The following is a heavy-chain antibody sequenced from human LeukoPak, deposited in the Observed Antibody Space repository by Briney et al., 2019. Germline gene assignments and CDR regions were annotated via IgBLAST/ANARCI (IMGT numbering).Heavy chain of an antibody. CDR3: ARDVRNRVGLNYYHQYMDV. CDR1: GYTFSDYG. J-gene: IGHJ6*03. V-gene: IGHV3-7*01. CDR2: INQDGSEK. Sequence: GASVKVSCKASGYTFSDYGISWVRQAPGKGLEWVANINQDGSEKYYVDSVKGRFIISRDNAENSVYLHMNSLRADDTAVYYCARDVRNRVGLNYYHQYMDVWGKGTTVTVSS. D-gene: IGHD1-26*01.